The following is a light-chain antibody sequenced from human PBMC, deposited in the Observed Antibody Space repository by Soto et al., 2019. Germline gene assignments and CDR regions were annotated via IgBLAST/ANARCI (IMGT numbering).Light chain of an antibody. CDR1: DIASKN. J-gene: IGLJ3*02. Sequence: SYELTQPLSVSVALGQTARITCGGNDIASKNVQWYQQEPGQAPLLVIYRDTNRPSGIPERFSGSNSGNTATLTISTAQAGDEADYYCQVWDNSPNGVFGGGTKLTVL. V-gene: IGLV3-9*01. CDR3: QVWDNSPNGV. CDR2: RDT.